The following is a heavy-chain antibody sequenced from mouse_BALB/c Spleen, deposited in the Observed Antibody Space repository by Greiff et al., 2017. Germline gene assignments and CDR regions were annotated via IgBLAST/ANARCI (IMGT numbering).Heavy chain of an antibody. J-gene: IGHJ2*01. CDR3: ARSSLYGNYFDY. Sequence: EVKLMESGGGLVKPGGSLKLSCAASGFTFSSYTMSWVRQTPEKRLEWVATISSGGGNTYYPDSVKGRFTISRDNAKNNLYLQMSSLRSEDTALYYCARSSLYGNYFDYWGQGTTLTVSS. CDR1: GFTFSSYT. D-gene: IGHD6-1*01. V-gene: IGHV5-9*03. CDR2: ISSGGGNT.